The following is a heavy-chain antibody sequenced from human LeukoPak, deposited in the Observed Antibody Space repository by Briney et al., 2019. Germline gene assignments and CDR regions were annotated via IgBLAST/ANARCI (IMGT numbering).Heavy chain of an antibody. V-gene: IGHV4-39*07. CDR1: GGSISSRSYY. Sequence: SETLSLTCTVSGGSISSRSYYWSWIRQPPGKGLEWIGEINHSGSTNYNPSLKSRVTISVDTSKNQFSLKLSSVTAADTAVYYCARGVAYCSSTSCPRLINWFDPWGQGTLVTVSS. J-gene: IGHJ5*02. CDR3: ARGVAYCSSTSCPRLINWFDP. D-gene: IGHD2-2*01. CDR2: INHSGST.